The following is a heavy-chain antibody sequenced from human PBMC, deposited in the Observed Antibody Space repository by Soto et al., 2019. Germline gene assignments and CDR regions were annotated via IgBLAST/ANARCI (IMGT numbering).Heavy chain of an antibody. Sequence: ASVKVSCKVSGSTFTGYYMHWMRQAPGQGLEWMGWVNPNQGGTNYAQKFQGRVTMTKDASISTVYMELSRLRSDDTAVYYCARQGTEDCWRSTDVWGRGTTVTVSS. CDR3: ARQGTEDCWRSTDV. J-gene: IGHJ6*02. CDR2: VNPNQGGT. CDR1: GSTFTGYY. D-gene: IGHD3-3*01. V-gene: IGHV1-2*02.